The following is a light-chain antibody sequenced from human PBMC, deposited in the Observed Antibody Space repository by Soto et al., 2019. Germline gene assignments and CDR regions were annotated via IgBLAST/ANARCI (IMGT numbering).Light chain of an antibody. V-gene: IGKV4-1*01. J-gene: IGKJ4*01. CDR3: QQYYSIPPT. CDR1: QSVLHSSNNKNY. Sequence: DIVMTQSPDSLAVSLGERATINCKSSQSVLHSSNNKNYLAWYQQKPGQPPKLLISSASTWEFGVPDRFSGTGSGTDFTLNSRRLQDEDVADYYCQQYYSIPPTFGGGTKVDIK. CDR2: SAS.